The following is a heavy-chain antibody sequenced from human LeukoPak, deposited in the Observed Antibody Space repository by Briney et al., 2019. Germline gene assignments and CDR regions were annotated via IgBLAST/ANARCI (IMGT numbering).Heavy chain of an antibody. D-gene: IGHD3-10*01. CDR2: IFSGGST. CDR3: ATLPGVTWGGFDY. Sequence: GGSLRLSCAASGFTVSSNYMSWVRQAPGKRLEWVSVIFSGGSTYYADSVKGRFTISRDNSKNTLYLQMNSLRAEDTAVYYCATLPGVTWGGFDYWGQGTLVTVSS. CDR1: GFTVSSNY. V-gene: IGHV3-53*01. J-gene: IGHJ4*02.